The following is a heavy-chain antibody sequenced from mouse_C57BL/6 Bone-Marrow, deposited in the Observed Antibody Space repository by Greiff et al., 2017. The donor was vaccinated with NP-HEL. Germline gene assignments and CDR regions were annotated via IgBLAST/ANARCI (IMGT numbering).Heavy chain of an antibody. V-gene: IGHV1-42*01. Sequence: EVQLVESGPELVKPGASVKISCKASGYSFTGYYMNWVKQSPEKSLEWIGEINPSTGGTTYNQKFKAKATLTVDKSSSTAYMQLKSLTSEDSAVYYCARGGAAQATTDFDYWGQGTTLTVSS. CDR2: INPSTGGT. CDR1: GYSFTGYY. D-gene: IGHD3-2*02. CDR3: ARGGAAQATTDFDY. J-gene: IGHJ2*01.